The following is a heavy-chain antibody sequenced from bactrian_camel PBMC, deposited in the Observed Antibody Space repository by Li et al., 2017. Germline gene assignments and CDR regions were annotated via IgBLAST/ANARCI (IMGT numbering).Heavy chain of an antibody. CDR1: GFTFSSYY. CDR3: AADGGSWYYENVY. J-gene: IGHJ4*01. Sequence: HVQLVESGGGLVQPGGSLRLSCAASGFTFSSYYMSWVRQAPGKGLEWVSSIYSDGSNTNYPDSVKGRFTISRDNAKNTADLQMNSLKPEDTAVYYCAADGGSWYYENVYWGQGTQVTVS. CDR2: IYSDGSNT. V-gene: IGHV3-2*01. D-gene: IGHD6*01.